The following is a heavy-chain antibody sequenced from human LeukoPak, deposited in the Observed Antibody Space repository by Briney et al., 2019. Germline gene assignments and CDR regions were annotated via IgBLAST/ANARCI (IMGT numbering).Heavy chain of an antibody. D-gene: IGHD2-2*01. V-gene: IGHV1-69*05. Sequence: SVKVSCKASGGTFSSYAISWVRQAPGQGLEWMGGIIPTFGTANYAQKFQGRVTITTDESTSTAYMELSSLRSEDTAVYYCARSDQLLLYCFDYWGQGTLVTVSS. J-gene: IGHJ4*02. CDR3: ARSDQLLLYCFDY. CDR1: GGTFSSYA. CDR2: IIPTFGTA.